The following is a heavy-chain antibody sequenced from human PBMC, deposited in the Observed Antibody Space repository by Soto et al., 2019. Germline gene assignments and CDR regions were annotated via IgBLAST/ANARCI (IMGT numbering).Heavy chain of an antibody. CDR2: ISYDGSNK. J-gene: IGHJ6*02. V-gene: IGHV3-30*03. CDR1: GLTFSSYG. D-gene: IGHD3-3*01. Sequence: PGGSLRLSCAASGLTFSSYGMHWVRQAPGKGLEWVAVISYDGSNKNHADTVKGRFTISRDNSKNTLYLQMNSLRAEDTAVYYCARGYDFWSGYYYPYGMDVWGQGTTVTVSS. CDR3: ARGYDFWSGYYYPYGMDV.